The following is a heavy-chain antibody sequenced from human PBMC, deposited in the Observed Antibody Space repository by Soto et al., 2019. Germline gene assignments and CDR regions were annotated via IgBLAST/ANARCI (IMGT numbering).Heavy chain of an antibody. V-gene: IGHV4-39*01. CDR1: GGSISSSSYF. CDR3: ARLVACNGGSCKFDP. D-gene: IGHD2-15*01. Sequence: QLQLQESGPGLVTPSETLSLTCTVSGGSISSSSYFWAWVRQSPAQGLEGIGSINYRGTTFYTASLSSRVTIAIDTSKNQFSLTLNSVTAADTALYYCARLVACNGGSCKFDPWGQGTLVTVSS. J-gene: IGHJ5*02. CDR2: INYRGTT.